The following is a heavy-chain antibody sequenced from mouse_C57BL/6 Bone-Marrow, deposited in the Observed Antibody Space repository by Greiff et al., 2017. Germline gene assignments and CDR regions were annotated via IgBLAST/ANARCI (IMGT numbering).Heavy chain of an antibody. CDR2: IDPANGNT. Sequence: EVQLQQSVAELVRPGASVKLSCTASGFNIKNTYMHWVKQRPEQGLEWIGRIDPANGNTKYAPKFQGKATITADTSSNTAYLQLSSLTSEDTAIYYCARRHYGSSSCWYFDVWGTGTTVTVSS. D-gene: IGHD1-1*01. CDR3: ARRHYGSSSCWYFDV. V-gene: IGHV14-3*01. J-gene: IGHJ1*03. CDR1: GFNIKNTY.